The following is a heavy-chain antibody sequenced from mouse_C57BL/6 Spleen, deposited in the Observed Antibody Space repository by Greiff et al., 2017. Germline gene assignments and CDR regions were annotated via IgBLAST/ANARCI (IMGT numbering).Heavy chain of an antibody. CDR3: APTVVAKRDWYFDV. V-gene: IGHV1-82*01. Sequence: VHLVESGPELVKPGASVKISCKASGYAFSSSWMNWVKQRPGKGLEWIGRIYPGDGDTNYNGKFKGKATLTADKSSSTAYMQLSSLTSEDSAVYFCAPTVVAKRDWYFDVWGTGTTVTVSS. D-gene: IGHD1-1*01. CDR1: GYAFSSSW. J-gene: IGHJ1*03. CDR2: IYPGDGDT.